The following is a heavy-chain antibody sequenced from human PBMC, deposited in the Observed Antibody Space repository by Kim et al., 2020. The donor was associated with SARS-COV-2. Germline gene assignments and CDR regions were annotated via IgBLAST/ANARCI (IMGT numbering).Heavy chain of an antibody. D-gene: IGHD3-22*01. CDR2: ISWNSGSI. Sequence: GGSLRLSCAASGFTFDDYAMHWVRQAPGKGLEWVSGISWNSGSIGYADSVKGRFTISRDNAKNSLYLQMNSLRAEDTALYYCAKGPRAYYDSSGYYPHYFDYWGQGTLVTVSS. CDR1: GFTFDDYA. V-gene: IGHV3-9*01. J-gene: IGHJ4*02. CDR3: AKGPRAYYDSSGYYPHYFDY.